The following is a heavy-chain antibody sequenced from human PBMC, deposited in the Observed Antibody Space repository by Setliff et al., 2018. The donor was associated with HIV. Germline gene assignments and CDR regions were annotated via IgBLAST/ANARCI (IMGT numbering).Heavy chain of an antibody. CDR1: GGSFSGFY. V-gene: IGHV4-34*01. CDR2: INHSGKT. J-gene: IGHJ5*02. CDR3: ARGFAIFGVGFSADPTGNWFDP. D-gene: IGHD3-3*01. Sequence: SETLSLTCAVYGGSFSGFYWSWIRQAPGRGLEWIGEINHSGKTNYNPSLKSRITLSVDTSENQFALKLASVTAADTAVYYCARGFAIFGVGFSADPTGNWFDPWGQGTLVTVSS.